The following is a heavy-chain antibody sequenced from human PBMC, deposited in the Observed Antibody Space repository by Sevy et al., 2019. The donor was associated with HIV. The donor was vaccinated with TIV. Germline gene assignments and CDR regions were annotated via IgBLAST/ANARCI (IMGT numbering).Heavy chain of an antibody. Sequence: SVKVSCKASGGTFSSYAISWVRQAPGQGLEWMGGIIPIFGTANYAQKFQGRVTITADESTSTAYMELSSLRSEDTAVYYCAGGDIVVVPAAIDYYYYYGMDVWGQGTTVTVSS. CDR1: GGTFSSYA. CDR3: AGGDIVVVPAAIDYYYYYGMDV. D-gene: IGHD2-2*02. J-gene: IGHJ6*02. V-gene: IGHV1-69*13. CDR2: IIPIFGTA.